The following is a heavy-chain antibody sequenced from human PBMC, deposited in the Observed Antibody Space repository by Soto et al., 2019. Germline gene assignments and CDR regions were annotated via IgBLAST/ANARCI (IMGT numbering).Heavy chain of an antibody. D-gene: IGHD3-10*01. CDR2: IYYSGST. Sequence: SETLSLTCTVSGGSISSGGYYWSWIRQHPGKGLEWIGYIYYSGSTYYNPSLKSRVTISVDTSKNQFSLKLSSVTAADTAVYYCARDLRFRGFYGMDVWGQGTAVTVSS. CDR3: ARDLRFRGFYGMDV. V-gene: IGHV4-31*03. J-gene: IGHJ6*02. CDR1: GGSISSGGYY.